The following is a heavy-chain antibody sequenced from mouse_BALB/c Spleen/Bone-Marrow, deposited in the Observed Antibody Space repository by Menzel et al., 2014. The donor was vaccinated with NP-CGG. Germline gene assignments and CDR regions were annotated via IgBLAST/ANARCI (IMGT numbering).Heavy chain of an antibody. CDR2: IHYSGST. CDR1: GYSITSGYS. V-gene: IGHV3-1*02. Sequence: EVQGVESGPDLVKPSQSLSLTCTVTGYSITSGYSWHWFWQFPVNKLEWMGYIHYSGSTNYNPSLKSRISITRDTSKNQFFLQLNSVTNEDTATYYCARTRYGNCAYWGQGTLVTVSA. CDR3: ARTRYGNCAY. J-gene: IGHJ3*01. D-gene: IGHD2-1*01.